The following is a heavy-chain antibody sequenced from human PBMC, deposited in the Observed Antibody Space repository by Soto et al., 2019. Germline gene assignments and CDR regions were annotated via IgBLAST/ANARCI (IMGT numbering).Heavy chain of an antibody. CDR3: ARHEGSSSYFDY. CDR1: GGSISSSSYY. V-gene: IGHV4-39*01. D-gene: IGHD6-6*01. J-gene: IGHJ4*02. Sequence: SETLSLTCTVSGGSISSSSYYWGWIRQPPGKGLEWIGSIYYSGSTYYNPSLKSRVTISVDTSKNQFSLKLSSVTAADTAVYYCARHEGSSSYFDYWGQGTLVTVSS. CDR2: IYYSGST.